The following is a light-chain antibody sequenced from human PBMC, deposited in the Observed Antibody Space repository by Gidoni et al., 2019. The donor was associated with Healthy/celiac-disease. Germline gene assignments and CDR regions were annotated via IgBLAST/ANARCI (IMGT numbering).Light chain of an antibody. CDR3: QQRSSWYT. J-gene: IGKJ2*01. Sequence: EIVFTQSPATLSVSPGERATLSCRASQSVSSYLAWYQQKPGQAPKLLIYDASNRATGVPARFSGSGSGTDFTLTISSLEPEDFAVYYCQQRSSWYTFGQGTKLEIK. V-gene: IGKV3-11*01. CDR1: QSVSSY. CDR2: DAS.